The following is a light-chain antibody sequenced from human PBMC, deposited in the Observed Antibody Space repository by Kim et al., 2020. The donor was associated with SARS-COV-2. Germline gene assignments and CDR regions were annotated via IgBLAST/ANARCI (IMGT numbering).Light chain of an antibody. J-gene: IGLJ2*01. CDR2: DVS. CDR3: SSYTSSSTLVV. V-gene: IGLV2-14*03. CDR1: SRDVGGYND. Sequence: QCITNSCTGTSRDVGGYNDVSWYQQHPGKATKLMIYDVSNRPSGVSNRFSGSKSGNTASLTISGLQAEDEADYYCSSYTSSSTLVVFGGGTQLTVL.